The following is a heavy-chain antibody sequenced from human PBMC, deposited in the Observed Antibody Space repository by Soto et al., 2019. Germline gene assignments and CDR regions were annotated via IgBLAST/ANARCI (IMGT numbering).Heavy chain of an antibody. CDR1: GYTFSNYG. Sequence: ASVKVSCKASGYTFSNYGISWVRQGPGQGLEWMGWISGYNGNTHYEEKVQDRIKMTTDTSTSTTYLELRSLRPDDTAVYFCARDPGFGFGYSYAFAMDVWGQGTTVTVS. J-gene: IGHJ6*02. CDR3: ARDPGFGFGYSYAFAMDV. D-gene: IGHD5-18*01. CDR2: ISGYNGNT. V-gene: IGHV1-18*01.